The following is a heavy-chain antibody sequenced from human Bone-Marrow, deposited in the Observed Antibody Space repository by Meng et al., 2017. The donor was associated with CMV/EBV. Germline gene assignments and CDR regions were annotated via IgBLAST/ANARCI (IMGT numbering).Heavy chain of an antibody. CDR2: IKSKIDGGAT. Sequence: GGPLQISWAVSGFTLNNAWMSWVRQTPGKGLEWVGRIKSKIDGGATDYAAAVKGRFTISTDDSGTTLYLQMNSLKTEDTAVYYCTTGPAAIRGDYWGQGTLVTVSS. CDR3: TTGPAAIRGDY. D-gene: IGHD2-2*01. V-gene: IGHV3-15*01. J-gene: IGHJ4*02. CDR1: GFTLNNAW.